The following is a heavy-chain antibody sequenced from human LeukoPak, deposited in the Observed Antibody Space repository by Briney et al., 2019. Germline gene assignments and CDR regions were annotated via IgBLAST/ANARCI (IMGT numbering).Heavy chain of an antibody. Sequence: SETLSLTCTVSGGSISSYYWSWIRQPAGKGLEWIGRIYTSGSTNYNPSLKSRVTMSVDTSKNQFSLKLSSVTAADTAVYYCARDGNSSGRGLWYFDLWGRGTLVTVSS. D-gene: IGHD6-19*01. CDR3: ARDGNSSGRGLWYFDL. J-gene: IGHJ2*01. CDR2: IYTSGST. CDR1: GGSISSYY. V-gene: IGHV4-4*07.